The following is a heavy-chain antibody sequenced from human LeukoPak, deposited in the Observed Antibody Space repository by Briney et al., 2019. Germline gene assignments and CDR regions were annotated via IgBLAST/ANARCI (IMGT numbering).Heavy chain of an antibody. V-gene: IGHV4-34*01. CDR2: IDERGRT. D-gene: IGHD2-2*01. Sequence: SDTLSLTCAVYGGSLSSYYWSWVRQPPGKGLDWIGEIDERGRTKYNPALKGRVTISVDTSKNQISLKLRSLTAADTAVYYCARPQYCSITTCSGPLAIWGQGTVVTVSS. CDR3: ARPQYCSITTCSGPLAI. J-gene: IGHJ3*02. CDR1: GGSLSSYY.